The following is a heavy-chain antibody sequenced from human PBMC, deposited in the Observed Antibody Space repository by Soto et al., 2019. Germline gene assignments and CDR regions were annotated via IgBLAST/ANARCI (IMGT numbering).Heavy chain of an antibody. CDR3: ATAGKWLGGGAFDI. CDR1: GFTFSSYG. J-gene: IGHJ3*02. Sequence: QVQLVESGGGVVQPGRSLRLSCAASGFTFSSYGMHWVRQAPGKGLEWVAVISYDGSNKYYADSVKGRFTISRDNSKNTLYLQMNSLRAEDTAVYYCATAGKWLGGGAFDIWGQGTMVTVSS. D-gene: IGHD6-19*01. CDR2: ISYDGSNK. V-gene: IGHV3-30*03.